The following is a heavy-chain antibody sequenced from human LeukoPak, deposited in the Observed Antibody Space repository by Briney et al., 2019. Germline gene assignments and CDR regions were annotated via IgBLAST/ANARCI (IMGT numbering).Heavy chain of an antibody. CDR1: GGTYSSYA. CDR2: IIPIFRTA. D-gene: IGHD3-3*01. CDR3: ARAPAYYDFRSGYYNDGQYYYYMDV. Sequence: SVKVSCKASGGTYSSYAISWVRQAPGQGLEWMRGIIPIFRTAKYAQKFQGRVTITADESTSTAYMELSSLRSEDTAVYYCARAPAYYDFRSGYYNDGQYYYYMDVWGKGTTVTVSS. J-gene: IGHJ6*03. V-gene: IGHV1-69*13.